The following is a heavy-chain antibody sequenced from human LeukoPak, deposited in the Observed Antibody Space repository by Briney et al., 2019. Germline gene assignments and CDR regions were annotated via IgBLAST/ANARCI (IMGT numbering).Heavy chain of an antibody. CDR1: GFTFSSYW. J-gene: IGHJ6*02. Sequence: GGSLRLSCAASGFTFSSYWMSWVRQAPGKGLEWVANIKQDGSEKYYVDSVKGRFTISRDNAKNSLYLQMNSLRAEDTAVYYCARGHAPYYDFWSVLTPYYYYYYGMDVWGQGTTVTVSS. V-gene: IGHV3-7*01. CDR3: ARGHAPYYDFWSVLTPYYYYYYGMDV. CDR2: IKQDGSEK. D-gene: IGHD3-3*01.